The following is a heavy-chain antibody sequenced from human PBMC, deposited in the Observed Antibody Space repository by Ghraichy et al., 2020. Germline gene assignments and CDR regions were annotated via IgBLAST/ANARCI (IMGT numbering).Heavy chain of an antibody. D-gene: IGHD6-13*01. J-gene: IGHJ2*01. Sequence: GGSLRLSCAASGFNFSRYAMHWVRQAPGKGLEWVALISYDGSNKYYADSVKGRFTISRDNSENTMYVEMNSLRTEDTAVYYYARDRLATTGAGGKGYFDLWGRGTLVTVSS. CDR3: ARDRLATTGAGGKGYFDL. CDR2: ISYDGSNK. V-gene: IGHV3-30*04. CDR1: GFNFSRYA.